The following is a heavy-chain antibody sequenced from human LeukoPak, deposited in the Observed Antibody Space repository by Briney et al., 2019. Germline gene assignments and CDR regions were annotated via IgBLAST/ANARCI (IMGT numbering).Heavy chain of an antibody. CDR1: GGTFSSYT. CDR2: IIPILGIA. CDR3: ARGLSEYCSSTSCYTLNWFDP. V-gene: IGHV1-69*02. J-gene: IGHJ5*02. Sequence: RASVKVSCKASGGTFSSYTISWVRQAPGQGVEWMGRIIPILGIAYYAQPFQGSVTITADKSTSTAYMELSTLRSEDTAVYYCARGLSEYCSSTSCYTLNWFDPWGQGTLVTVSS. D-gene: IGHD2-2*02.